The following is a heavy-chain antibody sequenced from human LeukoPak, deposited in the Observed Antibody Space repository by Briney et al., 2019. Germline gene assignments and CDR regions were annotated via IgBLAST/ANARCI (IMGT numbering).Heavy chain of an antibody. Sequence: PSETLSLTCAVYGGSFSDYYWSWIRQSPGKGLEWIGEINHTGSTKYNPSLKSRVTISVDTSKNQFSLKLSSMTAADTAVYYCARGSRRFDPWGQGTLVTVSP. J-gene: IGHJ5*02. CDR1: GGSFSDYY. CDR2: INHTGST. V-gene: IGHV4-34*01. CDR3: ARGSRRFDP.